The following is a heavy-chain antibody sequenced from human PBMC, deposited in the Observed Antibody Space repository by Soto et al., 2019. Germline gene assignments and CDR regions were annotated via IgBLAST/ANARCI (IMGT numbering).Heavy chain of an antibody. D-gene: IGHD4-17*01. V-gene: IGHV3-23*01. CDR3: AKVGGFDP. Sequence: GGSLRLSCAASGFTFSRYSMSWVRQIPGKGLECVSAIGGDGGSIHYADSVKGRFTISRDNSKNMLYLQLDSLRAEDTAVYYCAKVGGFDPWGQGTLVTVSS. CDR2: IGGDGGSI. J-gene: IGHJ5*02. CDR1: GFTFSRYS.